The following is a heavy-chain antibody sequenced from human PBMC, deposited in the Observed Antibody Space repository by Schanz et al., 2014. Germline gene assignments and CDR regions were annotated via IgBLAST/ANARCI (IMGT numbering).Heavy chain of an antibody. V-gene: IGHV1-8*02. CDR2: ISTSNGNT. Sequence: QVQLVQSGAEVKKPGSSMKVSCKASGGTFNSYTINWVRQAPGQGLEWMGWISTSNGNTGYAQKFQGRVTMTRNTSISTAYMELSSLRSEDTAVYYCARGRGCTGGSCYSWFDLWGQGTLVTVAS. D-gene: IGHD2-15*01. CDR3: ARGRGCTGGSCYSWFDL. J-gene: IGHJ5*02. CDR1: GGTFNSYT.